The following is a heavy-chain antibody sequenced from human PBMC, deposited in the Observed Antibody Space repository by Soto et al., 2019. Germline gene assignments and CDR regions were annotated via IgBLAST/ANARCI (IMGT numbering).Heavy chain of an antibody. CDR2: IYYTGSP. Sequence: SETLSLTCTVSGGSISSGGYYWSWIRQHPGKGLEWIGYIYYTGSPYYNPSLKGRITISVDTSKNQFSLKLNSVTAADTAVYYCARARGYFGDYFDNWGQGTLVTVSS. CDR3: ARARGYFGDYFDN. V-gene: IGHV4-31*03. D-gene: IGHD4-17*01. J-gene: IGHJ4*02. CDR1: GGSISSGGYY.